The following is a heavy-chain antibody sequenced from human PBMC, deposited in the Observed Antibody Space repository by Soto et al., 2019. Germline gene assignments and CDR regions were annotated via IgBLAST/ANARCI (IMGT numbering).Heavy chain of an antibody. V-gene: IGHV1-8*01. CDR2: MNPNSGNT. CDR3: ARGGFAIFGVVITHYYYYYMDV. Sequence: ASVKVSCKASGYTFTSYDINWVRQATGQGLEWMGWMNPNSGNTGYAQKFQGRVTMTRNTSISTAYMELSSLRSEDTAVYYCARGGFAIFGVVITHYYYYYMDVWGKGTTVTSP. D-gene: IGHD3-3*01. J-gene: IGHJ6*03. CDR1: GYTFTSYD.